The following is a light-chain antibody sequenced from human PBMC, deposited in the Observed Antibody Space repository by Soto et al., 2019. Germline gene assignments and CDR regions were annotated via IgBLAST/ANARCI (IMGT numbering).Light chain of an antibody. J-gene: IGKJ4*01. Sequence: DIQMTQSPSTLSAFAGDRVTISCRASQSMSRRLAWYQQKPGKAPKRLISAASSLQSGVPARFSGSGSGTEFTLTISSLQPDDFATYYCQQYNSYPPTFGGGTKVDIK. V-gene: IGKV1-5*01. CDR3: QQYNSYPPT. CDR2: AAS. CDR1: QSMSRR.